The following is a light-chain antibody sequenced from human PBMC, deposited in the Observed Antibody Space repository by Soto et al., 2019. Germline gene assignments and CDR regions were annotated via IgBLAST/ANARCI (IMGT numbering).Light chain of an antibody. CDR1: QRMSTSY. CDR3: QQYGTSSIT. V-gene: IGKV3-20*01. CDR2: GAS. J-gene: IGKJ5*01. Sequence: IVLTQSRGALSLSPGERARLSCWSSQRMSTSYLAWYQQKPGQAPRLLIYGASSRATGIPDRFSGSGSGTDFTHTISRLEPEDFAVYYCQQYGTSSITFGQGTRLEI.